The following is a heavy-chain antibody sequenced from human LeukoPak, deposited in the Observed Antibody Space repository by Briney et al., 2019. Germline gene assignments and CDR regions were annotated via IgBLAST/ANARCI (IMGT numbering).Heavy chain of an antibody. CDR1: GFTFSSYW. CDR3: ARGGLDYGGNSGLDY. D-gene: IGHD4-23*01. J-gene: IGHJ4*02. CDR2: INSDGSST. Sequence: GGSLRLSCAASGFTFSSYWMHWVRHAPGKGLVWVSRINSDGSSTSYADSVKGRFTISRDNAKNTLYLQMNSLRAEDTAVYYCARGGLDYGGNSGLDYWGQGTLVTVSS. V-gene: IGHV3-74*01.